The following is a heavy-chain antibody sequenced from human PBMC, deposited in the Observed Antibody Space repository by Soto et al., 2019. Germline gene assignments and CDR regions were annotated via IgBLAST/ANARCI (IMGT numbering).Heavy chain of an antibody. Sequence: WETLSLTCSVSGGSISSTPYYWGWIRQPPGKGLEWLGTIYYSGTTSYNPSPKSRVIISVDTSNNQFILKLRSVTAADTAVYYCARHRQYYDTSGYQQRYFDYWGQGTQVTVSS. J-gene: IGHJ4*02. CDR2: IYYSGTT. D-gene: IGHD3-22*01. V-gene: IGHV4-39*01. CDR3: ARHRQYYDTSGYQQRYFDY. CDR1: GGSISSTPYY.